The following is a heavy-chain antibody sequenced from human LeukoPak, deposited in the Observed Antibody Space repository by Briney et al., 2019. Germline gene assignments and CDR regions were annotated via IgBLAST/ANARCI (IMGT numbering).Heavy chain of an antibody. CDR1: GYSFTSYW. CDR3: ARQLGYCSGGSCGTTNAFDI. V-gene: IGHV5-51*01. Sequence: GESLKISCKGSGYSFTSYWIDWVRQMPGKGLEWMGIIYPGDSDTRYSPSFQGQVTISADKSISTAYLQWSSLKASDTAMYYCARQLGYCSGGSCGTTNAFDIWGQGTMVTVSS. J-gene: IGHJ3*02. D-gene: IGHD2-15*01. CDR2: IYPGDSDT.